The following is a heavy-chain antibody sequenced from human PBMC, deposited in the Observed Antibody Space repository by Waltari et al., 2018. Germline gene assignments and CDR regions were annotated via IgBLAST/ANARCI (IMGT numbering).Heavy chain of an antibody. J-gene: IGHJ6*03. CDR2: ISSSGSTI. Sequence: EVQLVESGGGLVKPGGSLRLSCAASGFTFSSYSMNWVRQAPGKGLEWVSSISSSGSTIYYADSVKGRFTISRDNAKNSLYLQMNSLRAEDTAVYYCASAYSSSHYYYMDVWGKGTTVTVSS. D-gene: IGHD6-6*01. CDR1: GFTFSSYS. CDR3: ASAYSSSHYYYMDV. V-gene: IGHV3-21*01.